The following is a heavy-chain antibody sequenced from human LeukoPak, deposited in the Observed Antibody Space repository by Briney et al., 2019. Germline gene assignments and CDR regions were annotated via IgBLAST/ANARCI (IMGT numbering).Heavy chain of an antibody. D-gene: IGHD3-10*01. CDR2: IYSGGST. Sequence: GGSLRLSCAASGFTVISNYMIWVRQAPGKGLEWVSVIYSGGSTYYADSVKGRFTISRDNSKNTLYLQMNSLRAEDTAVYYCARALFRGANRYFDYWGQGTLVTVSS. V-gene: IGHV3-66*01. CDR3: ARALFRGANRYFDY. CDR1: GFTVISNY. J-gene: IGHJ4*02.